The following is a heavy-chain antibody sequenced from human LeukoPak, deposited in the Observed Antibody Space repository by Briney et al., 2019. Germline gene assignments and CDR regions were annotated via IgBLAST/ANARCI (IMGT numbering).Heavy chain of an antibody. Sequence: SGTLSLTCTVSGGSISSYYWSWIRQPPGKGLEWTGYIYYSGSTNYNPSLKSRVTISVDTSKNQFSLKLSSVTAADTAVYYCARAIAARFDAFDIWGQGTMVTVSS. CDR3: ARAIAARFDAFDI. V-gene: IGHV4-59*01. CDR1: GGSISSYY. J-gene: IGHJ3*02. CDR2: IYYSGST. D-gene: IGHD6-6*01.